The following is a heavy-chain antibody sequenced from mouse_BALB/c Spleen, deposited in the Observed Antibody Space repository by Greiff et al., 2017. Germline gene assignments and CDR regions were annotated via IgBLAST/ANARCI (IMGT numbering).Heavy chain of an antibody. CDR1: GFSLTGYG. D-gene: IGHD2-14*01. V-gene: IGHV2-6-7*01. CDR2: IWGDGST. CDR3: ARNFETDRYAWFAY. Sequence: VQLVESGPGLVAPSQSLSITCTVSGFSLTGYGVNWVRQPPGKGLEWLGMIWGDGSTDYNSALKSRLSISKDNSKSQVFLKMNSLQTDDTAMYYCARNFETDRYAWFAYWGQGTLVTVSA. J-gene: IGHJ3*01.